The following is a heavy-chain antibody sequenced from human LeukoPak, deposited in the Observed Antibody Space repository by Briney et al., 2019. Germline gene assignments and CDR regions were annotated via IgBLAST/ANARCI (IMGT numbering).Heavy chain of an antibody. D-gene: IGHD1-26*01. J-gene: IGHJ4*02. Sequence: SVKVSCRASGGTFSSYAISWVRQAPGQGLEWMGGIIPIFGTANYAQKFQGRVTITTDESTSTAYMELSSLRSEDTAVYYCARGARRVGATPYYFDYWGQGTLVTLSS. CDR3: ARGARRVGATPYYFDY. V-gene: IGHV1-69*05. CDR1: GGTFSSYA. CDR2: IIPIFGTA.